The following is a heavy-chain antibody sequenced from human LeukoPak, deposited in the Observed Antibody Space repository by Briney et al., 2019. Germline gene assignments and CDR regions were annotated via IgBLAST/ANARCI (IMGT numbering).Heavy chain of an antibody. CDR1: GFTFGSYA. Sequence: PGGSLRLSCAASGFTFGSYAMSWVRQAPGKGLEWVSAISGSGGSTYYADSVKGRFTISRDNSKNTLYLQMNSLRAEDTAVYYCAKDQGLNYGDLYFDYWGQGTLVTVSS. CDR2: ISGSGGST. J-gene: IGHJ4*02. CDR3: AKDQGLNYGDLYFDY. D-gene: IGHD4-17*01. V-gene: IGHV3-23*01.